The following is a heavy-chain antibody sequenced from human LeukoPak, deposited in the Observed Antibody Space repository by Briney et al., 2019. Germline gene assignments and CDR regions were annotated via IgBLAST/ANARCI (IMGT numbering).Heavy chain of an antibody. Sequence: SETLSLTCTVSGGSISSYYWSWIRQPPGKGLEWIGYIYYSGSTNYNPSLKSRVTISVDTSKNQFSLKLSSVTAADTAVYYCARVDPTMVTFDSWGQGTLVTVSS. D-gene: IGHD5-18*01. CDR1: GGSISSYY. CDR2: IYYSGST. CDR3: ARVDPTMVTFDS. V-gene: IGHV4-59*01. J-gene: IGHJ4*02.